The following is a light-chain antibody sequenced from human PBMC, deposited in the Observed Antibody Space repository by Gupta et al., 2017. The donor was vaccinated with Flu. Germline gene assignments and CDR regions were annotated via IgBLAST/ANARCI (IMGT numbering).Light chain of an antibody. Sequence: SYGLTQPPSMSVSPGQKARITCSGDALPKQYAYWYQQKPGQAPVLLIYKDTERPSGIPERVSGSSSGTTVTLTISGVQAEDEADYYCQSTDITGTYRVFGGGTKLTVL. V-gene: IGLV3-25*02. J-gene: IGLJ2*01. CDR2: KDT. CDR1: ALPKQY. CDR3: QSTDITGTYRV.